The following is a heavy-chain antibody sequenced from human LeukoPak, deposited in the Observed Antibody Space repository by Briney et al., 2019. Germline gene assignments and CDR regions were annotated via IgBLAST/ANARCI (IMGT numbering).Heavy chain of an antibody. CDR3: ASYYYERNAYYPFFDH. D-gene: IGHD3-22*01. CDR2: ISGSDGST. Sequence: GGSLRLSCAASGFTFLTYGMTWVRQAPGKGLEWVSGISGSDGSTYYADSVRGRFTISRDDSKNTLYLQMESLSAEDTAIYYCASYYYERNAYYPFFDHWGQGTLVTVSS. CDR1: GFTFLTYG. V-gene: IGHV3-23*01. J-gene: IGHJ4*02.